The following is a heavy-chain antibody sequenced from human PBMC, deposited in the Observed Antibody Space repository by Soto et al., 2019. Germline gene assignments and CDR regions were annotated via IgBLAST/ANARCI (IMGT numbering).Heavy chain of an antibody. CDR1: GFTFSNAW. Sequence: GGSLRLSCAASGFTFSNAWMSWVRQAPGKGLEWVGRIKSKTDGGTTDYAAPVKGRFTISRDDSKNTLYLQMNSLKTEDTAVYYCTTDSVVLMVYAITPWRDYWGQGTLVTVSS. D-gene: IGHD2-8*01. J-gene: IGHJ4*02. CDR2: IKSKTDGGTT. V-gene: IGHV3-15*01. CDR3: TTDSVVLMVYAITPWRDY.